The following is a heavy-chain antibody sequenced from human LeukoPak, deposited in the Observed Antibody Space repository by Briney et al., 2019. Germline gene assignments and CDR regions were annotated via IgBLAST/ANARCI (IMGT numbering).Heavy chain of an antibody. J-gene: IGHJ4*02. CDR1: GFTFSSYA. Sequence: PGGSLRLSCAASGFTFSSYAMHWVRQAPGKRLEWVAVISYDGSNKYYAGSVKGRFTISRDNSKNTLYLQMNSLRAEDTAVYYCARDVRSGSYQYYFDYWGQGTLITVYS. D-gene: IGHD1-26*01. CDR3: ARDVRSGSYQYYFDY. V-gene: IGHV3-30*01. CDR2: ISYDGSNK.